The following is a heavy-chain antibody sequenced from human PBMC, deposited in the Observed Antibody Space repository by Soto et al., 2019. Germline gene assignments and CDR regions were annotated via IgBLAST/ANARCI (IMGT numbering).Heavy chain of an antibody. CDR3: AHRPMYTSASLDY. CDR2: IYWDDDK. D-gene: IGHD6-19*01. J-gene: IGHJ4*02. V-gene: IGHV2-5*02. CDR1: GFSLNTSGVA. Sequence: QITLKESGPTLVKPTQTLTLTCTFSGFSLNTSGVAVGWIRHPPGKALEWLALIYWDDDKHYSPSLKSRLTISKDRISVSKDTSSNQVVPTMTNMDHEDTATYYCAHRPMYTSASLDYWGQGTLVTVSS.